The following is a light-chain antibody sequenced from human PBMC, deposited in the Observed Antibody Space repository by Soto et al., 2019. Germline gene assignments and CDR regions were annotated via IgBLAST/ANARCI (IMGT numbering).Light chain of an antibody. CDR2: AAS. CDR1: QGISSW. Sequence: DIQMTQSPSSVSASVGARVTITCRAIQGISSWLAWYQQKPGKAPKLLIYAASSLQSGVPSRFSRSGSGTDFTLTLGGLQPDDFAPYYCHQYSGYSLLTFGPGNIVDIQ. J-gene: IGKJ3*01. CDR3: HQYSGYSLLT. V-gene: IGKV1D-16*01.